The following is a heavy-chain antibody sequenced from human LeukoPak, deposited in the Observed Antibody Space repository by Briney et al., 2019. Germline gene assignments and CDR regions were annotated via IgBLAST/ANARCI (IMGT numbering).Heavy chain of an antibody. Sequence: ASVKVSCKVSGYTLTELSMHWVRQAPGKGLEWMGGFDPEDGETIYAQKFQGRVTMTEDTSTDTAYMELSSLRSGDKAVYYCATGRILYCSSTSCSDYWGQGTLVNVSS. D-gene: IGHD2-2*01. CDR1: GYTLTELS. CDR3: ATGRILYCSSTSCSDY. CDR2: FDPEDGET. J-gene: IGHJ4*02. V-gene: IGHV1-24*01.